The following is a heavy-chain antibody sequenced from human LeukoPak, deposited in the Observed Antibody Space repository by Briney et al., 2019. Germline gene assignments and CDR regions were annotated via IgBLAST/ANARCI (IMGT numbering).Heavy chain of an antibody. J-gene: IGHJ5*02. V-gene: IGHV3-7*01. CDR2: IKQDGSEK. D-gene: IGHD2-8*01. CDR3: ARVGTSSLRDWFDP. CDR1: GYRLSSGY. Sequence: ETLSLTCTVSGYRLSSGYHWGWIRQTPGKGLEWVANIKQDGSEKYYVDSVKGRFTISRDNAKNSLYLQMNSLRAEDTAVYYCARVGTSSLRDWFDPWGQGTLVTVSS.